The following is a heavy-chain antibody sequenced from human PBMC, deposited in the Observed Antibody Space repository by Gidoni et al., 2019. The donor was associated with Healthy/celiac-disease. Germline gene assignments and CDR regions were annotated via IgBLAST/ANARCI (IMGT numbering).Heavy chain of an antibody. V-gene: IGHV3-21*01. CDR3: ARDAPLSGY. Sequence: EVQLVESGGGLVEPGGSIRLSCASSGFTFSLYSMNWVRQAPGKGLEWVSSIRSSSSYIYYADSVKGRFTISRDNAKNSLYLQMNSLRAEDTAVYYCARDAPLSGYWGQGTLVTVSS. CDR1: GFTFSLYS. CDR2: IRSSSSYI. J-gene: IGHJ4*02.